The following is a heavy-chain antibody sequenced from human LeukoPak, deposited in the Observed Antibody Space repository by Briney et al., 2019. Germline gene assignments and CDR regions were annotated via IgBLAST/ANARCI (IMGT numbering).Heavy chain of an antibody. Sequence: SETLSLTCAVYGGSFSGYYWSWIRQPPGKGLEWIGEINHSGSTNYNPSLKSRVTISVDTSKNQFSLKLSSVTAADTAVYYCATAPGEWAGNWFDPWGQGTLVTVSS. D-gene: IGHD1-26*01. CDR2: INHSGST. CDR3: ATAPGEWAGNWFDP. CDR1: GGSFSGYY. J-gene: IGHJ5*02. V-gene: IGHV4-34*01.